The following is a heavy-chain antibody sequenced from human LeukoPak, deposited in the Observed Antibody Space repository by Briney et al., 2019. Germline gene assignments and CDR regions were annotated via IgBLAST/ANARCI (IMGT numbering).Heavy chain of an antibody. Sequence: SETLSLTCAVYGGSFSGYYWSWIRQPPGKGLEWIVEINHSGSTNYNPSLKSRVTISVDTSKNQFSLKLSSVTAADTAVYYCARGLYDSSGYHNFNWFDPWGQGTLVTVSS. CDR3: ARGLYDSSGYHNFNWFDP. CDR2: INHSGST. J-gene: IGHJ5*02. V-gene: IGHV4-34*01. CDR1: GGSFSGYY. D-gene: IGHD3-22*01.